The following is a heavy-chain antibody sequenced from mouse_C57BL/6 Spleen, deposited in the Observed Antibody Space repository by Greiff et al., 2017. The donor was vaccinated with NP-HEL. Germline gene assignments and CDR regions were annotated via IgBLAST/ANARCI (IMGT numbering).Heavy chain of an antibody. J-gene: IGHJ4*01. CDR2: IYPGDGDT. CDR3: ARGDYDYYYAMDD. Sequence: VQLQQSGPELVKPGASVKISCTASGYAFSSSWMNWVKQRPGKGLEWIGRIYPGDGDTNYNGKFKGKATLTADKSSSTAYLQLSSLTSEDSAVYFCARGDYDYYYAMDDWGQGTSVTVSS. V-gene: IGHV1-82*01. D-gene: IGHD2-4*01. CDR1: GYAFSSSW.